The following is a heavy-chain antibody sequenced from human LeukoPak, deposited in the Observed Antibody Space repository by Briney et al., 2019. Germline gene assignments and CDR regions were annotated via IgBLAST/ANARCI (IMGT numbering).Heavy chain of an antibody. J-gene: IGHJ4*02. CDR2: IYWNDDK. Sequence: SGPTLVKPTQTLTLTCTFSGFSLSTRGVGVGWIRQPPGKALEWLSLIYWNDDKRYSPSLKSRLTITKDTSKNQVVLTMTNMDPVDTATYYCALYATYYDILTGYYKGLFDYWGQGTLVTVSS. V-gene: IGHV2-5*01. CDR1: GFSLSTRGVG. D-gene: IGHD3-9*01. CDR3: ALYATYYDILTGYYKGLFDY.